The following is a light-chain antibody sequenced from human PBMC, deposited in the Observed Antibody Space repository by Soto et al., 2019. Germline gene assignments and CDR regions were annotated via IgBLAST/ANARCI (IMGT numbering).Light chain of an antibody. V-gene: IGLV2-23*01. J-gene: IGLJ3*02. CDR1: SSDVGSYTF. Sequence: QSVLTQPAAVSESPGQSITISCTGSSSDVGSYTFVSWYQHHPGKAPKVMIYEATKRPSGVSHRFSGSKSGNTASLTISGLQAEDEGEYYCCSYAGSMTWVFGGGTKLTVL. CDR3: CSYAGSMTWV. CDR2: EAT.